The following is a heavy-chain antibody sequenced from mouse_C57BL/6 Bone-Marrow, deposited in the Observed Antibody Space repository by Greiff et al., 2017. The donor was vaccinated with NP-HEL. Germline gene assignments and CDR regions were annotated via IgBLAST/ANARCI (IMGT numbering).Heavy chain of an antibody. D-gene: IGHD2-3*01. Sequence: VQLKQSGGGLVKPGGSLKLSCAASGFTFSDYGMHWVRQAPEKGLEWVAYISSGSSTIYYADTVKGRFTISRDNAKNTLFLQMTSLRSEDTAMYCCAREAYDYAMDYWGQGTSATVSS. J-gene: IGHJ4*01. CDR3: AREAYDYAMDY. CDR2: ISSGSSTI. CDR1: GFTFSDYG. V-gene: IGHV5-17*01.